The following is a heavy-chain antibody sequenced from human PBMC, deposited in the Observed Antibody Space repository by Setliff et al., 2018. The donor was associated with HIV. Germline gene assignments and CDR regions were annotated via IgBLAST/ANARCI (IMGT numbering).Heavy chain of an antibody. CDR1: GYSITNGNY. D-gene: IGHD3-10*01. CDR2: IYSTGHT. CDR3: ARDRALRFSKSPSFNYFDV. V-gene: IGHV4-38-2*02. Sequence: SETLSLTCLVFGYSITNGNYWAWIRQSPGKGLEWIGSIYSTGHTYYNPSHKSRLTMSVDTAKNRFSLKLISVTAADTAVYYCARDRALRFSKSPSFNYFDVWGQGALVTVSS. J-gene: IGHJ4*02.